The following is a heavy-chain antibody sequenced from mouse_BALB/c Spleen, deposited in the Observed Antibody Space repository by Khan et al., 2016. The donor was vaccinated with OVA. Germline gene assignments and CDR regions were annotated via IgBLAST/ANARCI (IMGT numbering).Heavy chain of an antibody. D-gene: IGHD1-1*01. V-gene: IGHV3-2*02. CDR3: ERKKYYGYAMDY. J-gene: IGHJ4*01. Sequence: VQLKESGPGLVKPSQSLSLTCTVTGYSITSGYAWNWLRQFPGNKLEWMGYISYSGSTSYNPSLRSRISITRDTSKNQFFLQLNSVTTEDTATYYCERKKYYGYAMDYWGQGTSGTVSS. CDR1: GYSITSGYA. CDR2: ISYSGST.